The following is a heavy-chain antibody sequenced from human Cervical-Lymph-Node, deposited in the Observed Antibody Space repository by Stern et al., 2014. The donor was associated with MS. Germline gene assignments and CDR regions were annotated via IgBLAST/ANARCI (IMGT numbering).Heavy chain of an antibody. D-gene: IGHD2-2*02. CDR2: IWYDGSQK. J-gene: IGHJ6*02. CDR3: ARKIPDYYYYAMDV. V-gene: IGHV3-33*01. Sequence: VQLVESGGGVVQLGGSQRLSCTASGFTFEDYAMEWVRQVPGKGLEWVAMIWYDGSQKYYGDSVRGRFSVSRDNSRNTLYLQMKSLSLEDTAVYYCARKIPDYYYYAMDVWGQGTTVTVSS. CDR1: GFTFEDYA.